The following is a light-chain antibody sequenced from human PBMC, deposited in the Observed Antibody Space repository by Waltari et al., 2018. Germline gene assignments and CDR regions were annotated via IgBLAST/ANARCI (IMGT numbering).Light chain of an antibody. CDR2: DVT. Sequence: QSALTQPRSVSGSPGQSVTISCTGTSSDLGTYKYVSWYQQHPGKAPKLIIHDVTKRPSGVPDLFSGSKSGNTASLTISGLQAEDEAEYFCCSFAGSYTWVFGGGTELTVL. CDR1: SSDLGTYKY. V-gene: IGLV2-11*01. J-gene: IGLJ3*02. CDR3: CSFAGSYTWV.